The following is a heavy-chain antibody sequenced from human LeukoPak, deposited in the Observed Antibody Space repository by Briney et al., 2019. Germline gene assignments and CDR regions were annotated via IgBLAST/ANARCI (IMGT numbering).Heavy chain of an antibody. V-gene: IGHV4-39*07. CDR2: IHYSGRT. Sequence: SETLSLTCSVSSGSIISNNDYWGWIRQPPGKGLEWIATIHYSGRTYYNPSLKSRGTISVDTSKNQFSLRLSSVTAADTAVYYCATLTGGDDAFDIWGQGTMVTVSS. D-gene: IGHD4-23*01. CDR1: SGSIISNNDY. J-gene: IGHJ3*02. CDR3: ATLTGGDDAFDI.